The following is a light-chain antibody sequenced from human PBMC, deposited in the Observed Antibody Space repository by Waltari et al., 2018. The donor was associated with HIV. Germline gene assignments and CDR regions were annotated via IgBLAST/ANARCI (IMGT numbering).Light chain of an antibody. J-gene: IGLJ3*02. CDR1: ISDIGLYDF. V-gene: IGLV2-14*03. CDR2: SVS. CDR3: SSLTLTHSVL. Sequence: QSAPAQPASVAGSPGQSITISCTGSISDIGLYDFVSWYQQYPGKAPRLLIFSVSSRPSGISDRFSGFKSHNTATLTISDLQPEDEADYYCSSLTLTHSVLFGGGTRLTVL.